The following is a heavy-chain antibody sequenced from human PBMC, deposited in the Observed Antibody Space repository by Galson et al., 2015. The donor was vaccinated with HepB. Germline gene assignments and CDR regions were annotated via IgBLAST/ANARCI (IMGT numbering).Heavy chain of an antibody. J-gene: IGHJ4*02. CDR3: ARDRPLERYYYDTTGYYH. D-gene: IGHD3-22*01. CDR1: GFSFSSYW. V-gene: IGHV3-74*01. Sequence: SLRLSCAASGFSFSSYWMHWVRQAPGKGLVWVSRISGDGSSTTYADSVKGRFTISRDNAKNTLYLQMSSLRGEDTAVYYCARDRPLERYYYDTTGYYHWGQGTLVTVSS. CDR2: ISGDGSST.